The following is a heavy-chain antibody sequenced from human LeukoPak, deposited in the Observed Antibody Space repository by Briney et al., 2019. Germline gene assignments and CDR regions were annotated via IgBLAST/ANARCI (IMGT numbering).Heavy chain of an antibody. CDR2: IYYSGST. D-gene: IGHD2-2*01. Sequence: SETLSLTCTVSGGSISSSSYYWGWIRQPPGKGLEWIGSIYYSGSTYYNPSLKSRVTISVDTSKNQFSLKLSSVTAADTAAYYWARHAGVPAAVCPHDAFDIWGQGTMVTVSS. CDR3: ARHAGVPAAVCPHDAFDI. CDR1: GGSISSSSYY. J-gene: IGHJ3*02. V-gene: IGHV4-39*01.